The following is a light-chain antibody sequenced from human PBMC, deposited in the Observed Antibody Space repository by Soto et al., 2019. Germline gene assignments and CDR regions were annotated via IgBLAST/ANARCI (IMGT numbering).Light chain of an antibody. CDR3: GTWDSSVSAPYV. CDR1: SSNIGNNF. J-gene: IGLJ1*01. Sequence: QSVLTQPPSVSAAPGQKVTISCSGSSSNIGNNFVSWYQQFPGTAPKLLIYDNNKRPSGIPDRFSGSKSGTSAILGITGLQTGDEADYYCGTWDSSVSAPYVFGTGTKVTVL. V-gene: IGLV1-51*01. CDR2: DNN.